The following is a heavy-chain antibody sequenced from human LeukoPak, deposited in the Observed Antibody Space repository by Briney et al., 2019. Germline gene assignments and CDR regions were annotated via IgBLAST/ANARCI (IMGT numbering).Heavy chain of an antibody. Sequence: SETLSLTCTVSGGSISSSSYYWGWIRQPPGKGLEWIGSIYYSGSTNYNPSLKSRVTIAVDTSKNQFSLKLSSVTAADTAVYYCARGVQQLVLGWYFDLWGRGTPVTVSS. D-gene: IGHD6-13*01. V-gene: IGHV4-39*07. CDR1: GGSISSSSYY. CDR3: ARGVQQLVLGWYFDL. CDR2: IYYSGST. J-gene: IGHJ2*01.